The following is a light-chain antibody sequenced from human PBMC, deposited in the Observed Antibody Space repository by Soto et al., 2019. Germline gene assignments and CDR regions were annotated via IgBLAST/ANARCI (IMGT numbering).Light chain of an antibody. CDR3: QQADTIPFT. J-gene: IGKJ2*01. CDR1: QTIDNY. V-gene: IGKV1-39*01. Sequence: DMQMTQSPSSLSASVGDRVTITCRPSQTIDNYLNWYQHKPGKAPKLLIYGAYSLPSGVSSRFTGSASGTDFTLTINTLQAEDSAAYYCQQADTIPFTFGQGTKLEI. CDR2: GAY.